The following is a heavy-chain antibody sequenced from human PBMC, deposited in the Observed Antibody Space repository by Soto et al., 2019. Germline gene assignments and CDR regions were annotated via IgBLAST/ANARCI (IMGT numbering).Heavy chain of an antibody. V-gene: IGHV3-21*01. D-gene: IGHD5-18*01. CDR1: GFTFSSYS. Sequence: GGSLRLSCAASGFTFSSYSMNWVRQAPGKGLEWVSSISSSSSYIYYADSVKGRFTISRDNAKNSLYLQMNSLRAEDTAVYYCARDNTQGYSYGYQYYYGMDVWGQGTTVTVSS. CDR3: ARDNTQGYSYGYQYYYGMDV. CDR2: ISSSSSYI. J-gene: IGHJ6*02.